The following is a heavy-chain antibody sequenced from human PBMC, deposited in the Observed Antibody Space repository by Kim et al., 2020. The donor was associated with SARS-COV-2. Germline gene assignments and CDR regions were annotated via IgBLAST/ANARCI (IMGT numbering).Heavy chain of an antibody. CDR2: INTNTGNP. CDR3: ATTAVAGSSNFFDY. Sequence: ASVKVSCKTSGYTFTSYAMNWVRQAPGQGLDWMGWINTNTGNPTYAQGFRGRFVFSLETSVSTAYLQISSLKADDTVVYFCATTAVAGSSNFFDYWGQG. D-gene: IGHD6-19*01. J-gene: IGHJ4*02. V-gene: IGHV7-4-1*02. CDR1: GYTFTSYA.